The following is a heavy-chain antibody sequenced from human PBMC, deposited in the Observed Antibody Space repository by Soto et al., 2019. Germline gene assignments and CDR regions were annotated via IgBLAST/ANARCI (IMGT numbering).Heavy chain of an antibody. J-gene: IGHJ4*02. D-gene: IGHD6-19*01. Sequence: QVQLQESGPGLVKPSETLSLTCTVSGGSISSHYWSWIRQPAGQGLEWIGRIYLSGNTKINPSLKNRVTMSGDASKNQGSLNLKSGTAADTAVYYCAKELKPYNSGWYFTLSGGQGTLVTVSS. CDR1: GGSISSHY. V-gene: IGHV4-4*07. CDR2: IYLSGNT. CDR3: AKELKPYNSGWYFTLS.